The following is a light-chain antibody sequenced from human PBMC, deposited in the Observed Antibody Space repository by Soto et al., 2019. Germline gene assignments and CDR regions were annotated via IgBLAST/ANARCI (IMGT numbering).Light chain of an antibody. CDR3: QQYNNWPSTT. CDR2: GAS. J-gene: IGKJ4*01. V-gene: IGKV3-15*01. CDR1: QSVGSN. Sequence: EIVMTQSPATLSVSPGERATLSCRASQSVGSNLAWYQQKPGQAPRLLIYGASTRATGIPARFSGSGSGTEFTLIISSLQSEDFAVYYCQQYNNWPSTTFSGGTKVEIK.